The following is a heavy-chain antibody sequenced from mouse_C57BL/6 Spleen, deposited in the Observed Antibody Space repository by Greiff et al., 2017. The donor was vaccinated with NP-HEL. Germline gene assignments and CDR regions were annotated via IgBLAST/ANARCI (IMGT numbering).Heavy chain of an antibody. J-gene: IGHJ3*01. CDR3: ALSIYDGYYSWFAY. CDR1: GYSITSGYY. D-gene: IGHD2-3*01. CDR2: ISYDGSN. V-gene: IGHV3-6*01. Sequence: ESGPGLVKPSQSLSLTCSVTGYSITSGYYWNWIRQFPGNKLEWMGYISYDGSNNYNPSLKNRISITRDTSKNQFFLKLNSVTTEDTATYYCALSIYDGYYSWFAYWGQGTLVTVSA.